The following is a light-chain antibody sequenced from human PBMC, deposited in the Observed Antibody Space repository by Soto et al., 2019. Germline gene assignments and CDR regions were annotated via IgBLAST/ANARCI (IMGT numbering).Light chain of an antibody. Sequence: QSVLTQPPSASGTPGQRVTISCSGSSSNIGSNYVYWYQQLPGTAPKLLNYRNNQRPSGVPDRFSGSKSGTSASLAISGLRSEDEADYYCAAWDDSLSGFYVFGTGTKLTVL. J-gene: IGLJ1*01. CDR3: AAWDDSLSGFYV. CDR1: SSNIGSNY. CDR2: RNN. V-gene: IGLV1-47*01.